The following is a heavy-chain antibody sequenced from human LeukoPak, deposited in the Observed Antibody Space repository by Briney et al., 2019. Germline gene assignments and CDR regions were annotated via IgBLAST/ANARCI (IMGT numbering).Heavy chain of an antibody. CDR1: GFTFSSYG. CDR3: AKGYSSSWYPFDY. CDR2: IRYDGSNK. D-gene: IGHD6-13*01. Sequence: GGSLRLSCAASGFTFSSYGMHWVRQAPGKGLEWVAFIRYDGSNKYYADSVKGRFTISRDNSKNTLYLQMNSLRAEDTAVYYCAKGYSSSWYPFDYWGQGTLVTVSS. V-gene: IGHV3-30*02. J-gene: IGHJ4*02.